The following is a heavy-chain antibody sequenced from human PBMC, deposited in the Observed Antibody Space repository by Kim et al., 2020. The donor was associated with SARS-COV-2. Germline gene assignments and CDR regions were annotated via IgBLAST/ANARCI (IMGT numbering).Heavy chain of an antibody. V-gene: IGHV1-18*04. J-gene: IGHJ1*01. Sequence: ASVKVSCKASGYTFTSYGISWVRQAPGQGLEWMGWISAYNGNTNYAQKLQGRVTMTTDTSTSTAYMELRSLRSDDTAVYYCARASSSGDDYGDDRYFQHWGQGTLVTVSS. CDR1: GYTFTSYG. CDR3: ARASSSGDDYGDDRYFQH. D-gene: IGHD4-17*01. CDR2: ISAYNGNT.